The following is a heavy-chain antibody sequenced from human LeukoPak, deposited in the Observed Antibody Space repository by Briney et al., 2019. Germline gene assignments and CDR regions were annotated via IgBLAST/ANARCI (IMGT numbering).Heavy chain of an antibody. Sequence: GGSLRLSCAASGFTFSSYAMSWVHQAPGKGLEWVSAISGSGGSTYYADSVKGRFTISRDNSKNTLYLQMNSLRAEDTAVYCAKPPPRIMITFGGVIVPWYFDLWGRGTLVTVSS. V-gene: IGHV3-23*01. CDR3: AKPPPRIMITFGGVIVPWYFDL. CDR1: GFTFSSYA. CDR2: ISGSGGST. J-gene: IGHJ2*01. D-gene: IGHD3-16*02.